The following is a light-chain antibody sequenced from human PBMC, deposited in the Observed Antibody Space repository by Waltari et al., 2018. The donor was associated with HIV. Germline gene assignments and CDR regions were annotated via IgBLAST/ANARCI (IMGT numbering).Light chain of an antibody. CDR1: SSDVGGFNY. Sequence: QSALTQPPSASGSPGQSVTISCTGTSSDVGGFNYVSWYQQHPGKAPKLMIDEVSKRPSGVPDRFAGSKSGNTASLTVSGLQAEYEADYYCSSYAGSNTDVVFGGGTKLTVL. J-gene: IGLJ2*01. CDR3: SSYAGSNTDVV. V-gene: IGLV2-8*01. CDR2: EVS.